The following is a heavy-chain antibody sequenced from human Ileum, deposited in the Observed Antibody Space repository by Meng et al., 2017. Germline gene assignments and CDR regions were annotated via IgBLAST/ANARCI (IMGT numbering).Heavy chain of an antibody. CDR2: INAGNGNI. CDR3: AGENDNWNYFDY. CDR1: GYTFRNYP. J-gene: IGHJ4*02. Sequence: QVQLVKSGTEVKKVGASVKVSCTASGYTFRNYPLHWVRQAPGQRPEWMGWINAGNGNIKISQKFQGRITITSGTSATAYMELSSLRSEDTAVYFCAGENDNWNYFDYWGQGSLVTVSS. D-gene: IGHD1-1*01. V-gene: IGHV1-3*01.